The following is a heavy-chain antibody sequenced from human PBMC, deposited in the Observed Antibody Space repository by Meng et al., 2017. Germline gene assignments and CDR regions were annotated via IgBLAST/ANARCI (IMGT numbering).Heavy chain of an antibody. D-gene: IGHD6-13*01. CDR3: ATGAAAADH. V-gene: IGHV3-15*04. CDR1: GLRFTDAW. Sequence: GVICVNRGWSLRLCCGASGLRFTDAWMGWVRQAPGKGLEWVGRIERKSDGGTIYYAAPVKGRFTISRDDSKNTLYLQMDSLINEDTAVYFCATGAAAADHWGQGTLVTVSS. CDR2: IERKSDGGTI. J-gene: IGHJ4*02.